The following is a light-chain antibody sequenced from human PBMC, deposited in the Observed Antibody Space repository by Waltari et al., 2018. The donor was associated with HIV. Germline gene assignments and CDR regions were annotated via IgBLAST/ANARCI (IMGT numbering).Light chain of an antibody. Sequence: QAVVTQEPSLTVSPGWTVTLTCYSPTAVITDGINPSWFQQKPGQAPRTLIFDTSNRHSWTPARFSGSLLGGNPALTLSGAQPEDEAEYYCLLSYSGARPWVFGGGTKLTVL. CDR1: TAVITDGIN. CDR2: DTS. CDR3: LLSYSGARPWV. J-gene: IGLJ3*02. V-gene: IGLV7-46*01.